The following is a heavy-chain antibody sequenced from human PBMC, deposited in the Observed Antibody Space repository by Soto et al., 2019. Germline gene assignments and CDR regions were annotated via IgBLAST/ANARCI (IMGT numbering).Heavy chain of an antibody. CDR1: GYTFTSYY. CDR2: INPSGGST. Sequence: QVQLVQSGAEVKKPGASVKVSCKASGYTFTSYYMHWVRQAPGQGLEWMGIINPSGGSTSYAQKCQGRVTKTRDTSTSTDDMKLSSLRSEDTAVYYCASTKNLQRVSYYYSGMDVWGQGTTVTVSS. CDR3: ASTKNLQRVSYYYSGMDV. J-gene: IGHJ6*02. D-gene: IGHD1-1*01. V-gene: IGHV1-46*01.